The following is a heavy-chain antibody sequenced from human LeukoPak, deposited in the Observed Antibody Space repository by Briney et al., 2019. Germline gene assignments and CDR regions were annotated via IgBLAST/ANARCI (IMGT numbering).Heavy chain of an antibody. CDR2: IYYSGST. CDR1: GGSISSGGYY. CDR3: ARAGSTSFFDP. V-gene: IGHV4-31*03. J-gene: IGHJ5*02. Sequence: PSETLSLTCTVSGGSISSGGYYWSWIRQHPGKGLEWIGYIYYSGSTYYNLSLKSRVTISVDTSKNQFSLKLSSVTAADTAVYYCARAGSTSFFDPWGQGTLVTVSS. D-gene: IGHD2-2*01.